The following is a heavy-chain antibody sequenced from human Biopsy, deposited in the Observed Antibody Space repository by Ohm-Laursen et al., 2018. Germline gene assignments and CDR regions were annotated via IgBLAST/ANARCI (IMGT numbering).Heavy chain of an antibody. V-gene: IGHV1-18*01. J-gene: IGHJ4*02. Sequence: ASVKVSCKASGYNFTSYGISWVRQAPGQGLEWMGRISGYNGNTLYAQKFQHRVTMTTDTSTSTAYMELRSLTSDDTAVYYCARISITRLLDYWGQGTLVTVSS. CDR1: GYNFTSYG. CDR3: ARISITRLLDY. D-gene: IGHD3-3*01. CDR2: ISGYNGNT.